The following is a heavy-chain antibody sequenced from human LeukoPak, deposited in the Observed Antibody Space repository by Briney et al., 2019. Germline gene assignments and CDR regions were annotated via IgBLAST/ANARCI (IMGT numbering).Heavy chain of an antibody. CDR2: VYPEDGET. CDR3: ATFSSSWSFDY. D-gene: IGHD6-13*01. CDR1: GYTFTDYY. Sequence: ASVKVSCKVSGYTFTDYYMHWVPQAPGKGLEWMGLVYPEDGETIYAEKFQGRVTITADTSTDTAYMELSSLRSEDTAVYYCATFSSSWSFDYWGQGTLVTVSS. J-gene: IGHJ4*02. V-gene: IGHV1-69-2*01.